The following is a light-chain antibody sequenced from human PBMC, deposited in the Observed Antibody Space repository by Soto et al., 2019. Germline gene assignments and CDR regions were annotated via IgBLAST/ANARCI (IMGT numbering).Light chain of an antibody. Sequence: DIQMTQSPSSLSASVGDRVTITCRASQGISNYLAWYQQKPGKVPKLLIYAASTLQSGVPSRFSGSGSGADFTLTISSLQPEDVATYYCQKYNSPMYTFSQGTKLEIK. CDR2: AAS. J-gene: IGKJ2*01. V-gene: IGKV1-27*01. CDR1: QGISNY. CDR3: QKYNSPMYT.